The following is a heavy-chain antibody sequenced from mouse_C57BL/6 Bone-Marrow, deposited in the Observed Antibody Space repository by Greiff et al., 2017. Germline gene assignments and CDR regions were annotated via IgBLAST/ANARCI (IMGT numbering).Heavy chain of an antibody. CDR1: GYSITSGYY. CDR2: ISYDGSN. V-gene: IGHV3-6*01. Sequence: EESGPGLVKPSQSLSLTCSVTGYSITSGYYWNWIRQFPGNKLEWMGYISYDGSNNYNPSLKNRISITRDTSKNQFFLKLNSVTTEDTATYYCARARAYWGQGTLVTVSA. CDR3: ARARAY. J-gene: IGHJ3*01.